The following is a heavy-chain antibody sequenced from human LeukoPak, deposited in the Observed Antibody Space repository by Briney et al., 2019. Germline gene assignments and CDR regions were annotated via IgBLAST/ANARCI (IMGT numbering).Heavy chain of an antibody. CDR3: ASATPSDTDYYGMDV. CDR1: GYTFTSYG. V-gene: IGHV1-18*01. J-gene: IGHJ6*02. D-gene: IGHD2-2*01. Sequence: ASVKVSCKASGYTFTSYGISWVRQAPGQGLEWMGWISAYNGNTNYAQKLRGRVTMTTDTSTSTAYMELRSLRSDDTAVYYCASATPSDTDYYGMDVWGQGTTVTVSS. CDR2: ISAYNGNT.